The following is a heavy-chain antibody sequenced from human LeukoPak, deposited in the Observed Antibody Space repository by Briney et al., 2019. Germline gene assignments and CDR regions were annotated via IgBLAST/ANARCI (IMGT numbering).Heavy chain of an antibody. CDR3: ARSSWIGGSYRFDP. D-gene: IGHD1-26*01. Sequence: ETLSLTCTVSGYSISSGYYWGWIRQPPGKGLEWIGTIYHSGNTYYNPSLKSRVTISVDTSKNQFSLKLSSVTAADTAVYYCARSSWIGGSYRFDPWGQGTLVTVSS. CDR2: IYHSGNT. CDR1: GYSISSGYY. V-gene: IGHV4-38-2*02. J-gene: IGHJ5*02.